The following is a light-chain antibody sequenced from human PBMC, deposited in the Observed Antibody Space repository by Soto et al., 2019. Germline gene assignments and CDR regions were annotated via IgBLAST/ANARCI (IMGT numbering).Light chain of an antibody. V-gene: IGLV2-14*01. CDR1: SSDIGSNNY. Sequence: QSALTQPASVSGSPGQSITISCTGTSSDIGSNNYVSWFQQRPGKAPTLIIYEVSNRPSGVSTHFSGSKSGNTASLYISGLQRADVAEPYCSSYTTTTRLFGGGTKLTVL. J-gene: IGLJ3*02. CDR2: EVS. CDR3: SSYTTTTRL.